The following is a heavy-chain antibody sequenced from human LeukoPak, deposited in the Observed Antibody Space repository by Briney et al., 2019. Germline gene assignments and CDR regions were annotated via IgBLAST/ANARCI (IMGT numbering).Heavy chain of an antibody. CDR1: GYSFTSYW. J-gene: IGHJ6*03. V-gene: IGHV5-51*01. D-gene: IGHD1-1*01. CDR2: IYPGDSDT. CDR3: ARTRTRLGYYYYYMDV. Sequence: KGGESLKISCKGSGYSFTSYWIGWVRQLPGKGLEWMGIIYPGDSDTRYSPSFQGQVTISADKSISTAYLQWSSLKASDTAMYYCARTRTRLGYYYYYMDVWGKGTTATVSS.